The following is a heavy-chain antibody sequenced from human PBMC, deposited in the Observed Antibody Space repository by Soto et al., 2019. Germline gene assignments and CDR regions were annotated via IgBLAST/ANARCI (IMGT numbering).Heavy chain of an antibody. D-gene: IGHD2-15*01. CDR1: RFAFTSYG. CDR2: MSNDGNNQ. CDR3: ARGFCANLGCYYFFDL. Sequence: GGSLILSCAASRFAFTSYGMHWLRQAPGKGLEWVAVMSNDGNNQFYADSVRGRFIISRDTSKNTLFLQMTSLRAEDTAVYHCARGFCANLGCYYFFDLWGPGAPVTVSS. J-gene: IGHJ4*02. V-gene: IGHV3-30*03.